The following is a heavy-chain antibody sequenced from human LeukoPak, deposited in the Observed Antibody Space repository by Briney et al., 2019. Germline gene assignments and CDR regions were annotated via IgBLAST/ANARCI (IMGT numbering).Heavy chain of an antibody. Sequence: GGSLRLSCAASGFTFSDYYMSWVRQAPGKGLEWVSAISDSGNTYHADSVKGRFTISRDSSKNTLFLQMNRLRPEDAAVYYCAKAPVTTCRGAYCYPFDYWGQGTLVTVSS. D-gene: IGHD2-21*01. V-gene: IGHV3-23*01. CDR1: GFTFSDYY. J-gene: IGHJ4*02. CDR3: AKAPVTTCRGAYCYPFDY. CDR2: ISDSGNT.